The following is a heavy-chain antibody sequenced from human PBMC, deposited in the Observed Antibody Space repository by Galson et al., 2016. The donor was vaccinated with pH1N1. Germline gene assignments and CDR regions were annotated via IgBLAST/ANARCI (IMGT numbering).Heavy chain of an antibody. CDR1: GFTFSSYG. Sequence: SLRLSCAASGFTFSSYGMHWVRQAPGKGLEWVAVISYDGSKKYYADAVKGRFTISRDNFKNTLYLQMNSLRAEDTAVYYCAKPIYSSGGFDPWGQGTLVTVSS. D-gene: IGHD3-10*01. V-gene: IGHV3-30*18. CDR3: AKPIYSSGGFDP. CDR2: ISYDGSKK. J-gene: IGHJ5*02.